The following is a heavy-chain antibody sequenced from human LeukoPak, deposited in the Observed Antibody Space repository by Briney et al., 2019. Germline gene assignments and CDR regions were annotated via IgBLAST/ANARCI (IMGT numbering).Heavy chain of an antibody. J-gene: IGHJ4*02. CDR1: GFTFSSYA. Sequence: LPGGSLRLSCAASGFTFSSYAMSWVRQAPGKGLDWVSVISGSGGSTYYADSVKGRFTISRDNSRDTLYLQMSSLRAEDTAVYYCAIGLRYSSGWYDYWGQGTLVTVSS. V-gene: IGHV3-23*01. CDR3: AIGLRYSSGWYDY. CDR2: ISGSGGST. D-gene: IGHD6-19*01.